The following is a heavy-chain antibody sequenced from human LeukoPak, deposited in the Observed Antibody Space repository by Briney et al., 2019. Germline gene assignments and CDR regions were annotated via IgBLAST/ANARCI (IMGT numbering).Heavy chain of an antibody. J-gene: IGHJ4*02. V-gene: IGHV3-33*01. CDR3: ARDLNKGARGDY. Sequence: PGRSLRLSCAASGFSFSTYGMHWVRQAPGKGLEWVALIRYDETNTYYADSVKGRFTISRDNSKNTLYLQMSSLRAEDMAVYYCARDLNKGARGDYWGQGTLVTVSS. CDR1: GFSFSTYG. CDR2: IRYDETNT. D-gene: IGHD2/OR15-2a*01.